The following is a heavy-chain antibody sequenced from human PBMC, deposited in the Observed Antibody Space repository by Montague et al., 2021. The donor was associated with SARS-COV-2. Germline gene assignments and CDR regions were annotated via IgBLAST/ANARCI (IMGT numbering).Heavy chain of an antibody. CDR1: GGSISSYY. J-gene: IGHJ4*02. CDR2: IYYSGRT. V-gene: IGHV4-59*01. D-gene: IGHD5-24*01. Sequence: SETLSLTCTVSGGSISSYYCCWIRQPPGKGLEWIGYIYYSGRTNXNPSLKSRVTISVDTSKNQFSLKLSSVTAADTAVYYCARVFPRWLQFDPYFDYWGQGTLVTVSS. CDR3: ARVFPRWLQFDPYFDY.